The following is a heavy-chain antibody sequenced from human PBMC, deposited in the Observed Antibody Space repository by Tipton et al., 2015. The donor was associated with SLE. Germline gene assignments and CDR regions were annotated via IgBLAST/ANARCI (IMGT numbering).Heavy chain of an antibody. Sequence: TLSLTCAVYGGSFSGYYWSWIRQPPGKGLEWIGEINHSGSTNYNPSLKSRVTISVDTSKNQFSLKLSSVTAADTAVYYCAGEGTRYYYGSGSYLDYWGQGTLVTVSS. V-gene: IGHV4-34*01. D-gene: IGHD3-10*01. CDR3: AGEGTRYYYGSGSYLDY. CDR1: GGSFSGYY. CDR2: INHSGST. J-gene: IGHJ4*02.